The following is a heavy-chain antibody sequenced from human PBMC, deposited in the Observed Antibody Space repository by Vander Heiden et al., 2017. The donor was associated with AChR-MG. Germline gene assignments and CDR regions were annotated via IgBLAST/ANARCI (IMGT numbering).Heavy chain of an antibody. D-gene: IGHD6-13*01. Sequence: VQLVESGGGVVQPGRSLRLSCAASGFPFSSYGMQWVGQAPGKGMEWVAVIWYDGSNKYYADSVKGRLTIARDNSKNTLYLQMNSLRAEDTAVYYCARDRGEGIAAAGWFDPWGQGTLVTVSS. CDR2: IWYDGSNK. J-gene: IGHJ5*02. CDR3: ARDRGEGIAAAGWFDP. CDR1: GFPFSSYG. V-gene: IGHV3-33*01.